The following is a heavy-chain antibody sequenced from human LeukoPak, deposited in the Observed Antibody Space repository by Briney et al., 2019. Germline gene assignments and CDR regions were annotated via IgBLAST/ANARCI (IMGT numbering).Heavy chain of an antibody. J-gene: IGHJ5*02. V-gene: IGHV3-30*18. Sequence: PGGSLRLSCAASGFTFGSYGMHWVRQAPGKGLEWVALISYDGSNKYYSDSVKGRFTISRDNSKNTLYLQMNSLRAEDTAVYYCAKEMIRGVRLLDPWGQGTLVTVSS. D-gene: IGHD3-10*01. CDR2: ISYDGSNK. CDR1: GFTFGSYG. CDR3: AKEMIRGVRLLDP.